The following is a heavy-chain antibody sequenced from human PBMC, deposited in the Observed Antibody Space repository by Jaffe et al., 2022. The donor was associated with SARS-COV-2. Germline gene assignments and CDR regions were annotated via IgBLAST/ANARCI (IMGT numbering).Heavy chain of an antibody. Sequence: QVQLVESGGGVVQPGRSLRLSCAASGFTFSSYAMHWVRQAPGKGLEWVAVISYDGSNKYYADSVKGRFTISRDNSKNTLYLQMNSLRAEDTAVYYCARGPILAPDDYWGQGTLVTVSS. CDR2: ISYDGSNK. CDR3: ARGPILAPDDY. J-gene: IGHJ4*02. CDR1: GFTFSSYA. V-gene: IGHV3-30*04.